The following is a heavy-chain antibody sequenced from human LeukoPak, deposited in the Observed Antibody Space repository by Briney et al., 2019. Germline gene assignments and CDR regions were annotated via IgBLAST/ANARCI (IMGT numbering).Heavy chain of an antibody. V-gene: IGHV3-23*01. CDR2: ISGSGGST. Sequence: QSGGSLRLSCAASGFTFSSYGMSWVRQAPGKGLEWVSAISGSGGSTYYADSVKGRFTISRDNAKNSLYLQMNSLRAEDTAVYYCARAISSSRGGAFDIWGQGTMVTVSS. J-gene: IGHJ3*02. CDR1: GFTFSSYG. D-gene: IGHD6-13*01. CDR3: ARAISSSRGGAFDI.